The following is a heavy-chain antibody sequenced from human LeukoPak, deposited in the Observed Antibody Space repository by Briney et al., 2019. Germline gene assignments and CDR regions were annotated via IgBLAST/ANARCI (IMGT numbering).Heavy chain of an antibody. CDR1: GFTFSSYA. CDR3: ASTGREQLARTTFDF. CDR2: ISGSGGST. J-gene: IGHJ4*02. V-gene: IGHV3-23*01. Sequence: PGGSLRLSCAASGFTFSSYAMSWVRQAPGKGLEWVSAISGSGGSTYYADSVKGRFTISRDNSKNTLYLQMNSLRAEDTAVYYCASTGREQLARTTFDFWGQGTLVTVSS. D-gene: IGHD6-6*01.